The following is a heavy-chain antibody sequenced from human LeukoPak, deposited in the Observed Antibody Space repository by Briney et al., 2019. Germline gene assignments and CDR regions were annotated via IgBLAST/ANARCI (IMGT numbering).Heavy chain of an antibody. CDR1: GGSISSTAYY. D-gene: IGHD2-21*02. CDR3: ARRNCGGDCYYFD. J-gene: IGHJ4*02. CDR2: IDYSGNT. V-gene: IGHV4-39*07. Sequence: PSETLSLTCGVSGGSISSTAYYWDWIRQPPGKGLEWIGSIDYSGNTYHNPSLKSRVTISVDTPKNQFSLKLSSVTAADTAVYYCARRNCGGDCYYFDWGQGTLVTVSS.